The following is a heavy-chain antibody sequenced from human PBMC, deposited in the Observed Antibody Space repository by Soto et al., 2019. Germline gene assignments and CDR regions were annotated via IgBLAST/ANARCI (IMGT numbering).Heavy chain of an antibody. V-gene: IGHV4-59*01. J-gene: IGHJ6*03. CDR2: IYYSGST. D-gene: IGHD6-13*01. CDR1: GGSISSYY. Sequence: SETLSLTCTVSGGSISSYYWSWIRQPPGKGLEWIGYIYYSGSTNYNPSLKSRVTISVDTSKNQFSLKLSSVTAADTAVYYCAMNGGGSSSWYSYYYYMDVWGKGTTVTVSS. CDR3: AMNGGGSSSWYSYYYYMDV.